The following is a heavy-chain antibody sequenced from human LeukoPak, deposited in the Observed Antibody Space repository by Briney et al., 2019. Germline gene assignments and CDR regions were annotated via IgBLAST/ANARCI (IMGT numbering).Heavy chain of an antibody. V-gene: IGHV3-20*04. J-gene: IGHJ3*02. D-gene: IGHD3-10*01. CDR3: ARARSTLLWFVGWGDFDI. Sequence: RAGGSLRLSCAASGFTFDDYGMSWVRQAPGKGREWVSGIKWNGGSTGYADSVKGRFTISRDNAKNSLYLQMNSLRAEDTALYYCARARSTLLWFVGWGDFDIWGRGTMVTVSS. CDR2: IKWNGGST. CDR1: GFTFDDYG.